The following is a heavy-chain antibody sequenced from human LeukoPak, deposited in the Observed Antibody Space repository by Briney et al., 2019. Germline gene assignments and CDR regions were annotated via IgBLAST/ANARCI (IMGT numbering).Heavy chain of an antibody. V-gene: IGHV4-59*01. J-gene: IGHJ4*02. CDR1: GGSISSYY. CDR2: IYYSGST. CDR3: ARSRGSYTY. D-gene: IGHD1-26*01. Sequence: PSETLSLTCTVSGGSISSYYWSRIRQPPGKGLEWIGYIYYSGSTNYNPSLKSRVTISVDTSKNQFSLKLSSVTAADTAVYYCARSRGSYTYWGQGTLVTVSS.